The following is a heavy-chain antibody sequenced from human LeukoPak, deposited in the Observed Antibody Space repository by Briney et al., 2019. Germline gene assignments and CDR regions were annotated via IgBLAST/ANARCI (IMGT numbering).Heavy chain of an antibody. V-gene: IGHV4-31*03. Sequence: SETLSLTCTVSGGSISSGGYYWSWIRQHPGKGLEWIGYIYYGGSTYYNPSLKSRVTISVDTSKNQFSLKLSSVTAADTAVYYCARGGNSGYDWVYYYYYYMDVWGKGTTVTVSS. CDR3: ARGGNSGYDWVYYYYYYMDV. D-gene: IGHD5-12*01. J-gene: IGHJ6*03. CDR2: IYYGGST. CDR1: GGSISSGGYY.